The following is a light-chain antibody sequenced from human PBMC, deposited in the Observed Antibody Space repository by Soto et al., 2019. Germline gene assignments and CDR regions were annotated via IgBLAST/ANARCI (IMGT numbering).Light chain of an antibody. J-gene: IGKJ2*01. V-gene: IGKV3-15*01. CDR1: QSVGRN. CDR3: QQYSKGPYT. CDR2: GTS. Sequence: EIVMTQSPVALSVSPGESAALSCRASQSVGRNFAWYQQRPGQAPRVLIYGTSTRATGVPARFSGSGSGTDFTLTISSLQSEDYAVYYWQQYSKGPYTFGQGTRLEIK.